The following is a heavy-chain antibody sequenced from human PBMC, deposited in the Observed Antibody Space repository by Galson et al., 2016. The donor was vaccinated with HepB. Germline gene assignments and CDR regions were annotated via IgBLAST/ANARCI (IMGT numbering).Heavy chain of an antibody. V-gene: IGHV3-30*03. D-gene: IGHD1-20*01. CDR1: DFVFSNYW. CDR2: ISFDGSYE. Sequence: SLRLSCAAADFVFSNYWMRWVRQAPGKGLEWVTVISFDGSYEYYADSVKGRFTISRDDSKNTLYLQMNSLRGEDTAVYHCARPLTATTRIRATFDLWGQGTRVTVSP. CDR3: ARPLTATTRIRATFDL. J-gene: IGHJ4*02.